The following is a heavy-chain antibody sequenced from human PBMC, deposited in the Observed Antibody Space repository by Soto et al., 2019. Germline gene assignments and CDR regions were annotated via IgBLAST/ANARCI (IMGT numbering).Heavy chain of an antibody. J-gene: IGHJ6*02. CDR1: GFTFYKYG. CDR3: AKDDSNRWYNYYAMDV. V-gene: IGHV3-30*18. Sequence: QVQLVESGGGVVQPGRSLRLSCAASGFTFYKYGMHWVRQAPGKGLEWVALISHDGSNKYYVDSVKGRFTIARDNSKNTVFLQMXSXRPEXTALYFCAKDDSNRWYNYYAMDVWGQGTTVTVSS. D-gene: IGHD3-22*01. CDR2: ISHDGSNK.